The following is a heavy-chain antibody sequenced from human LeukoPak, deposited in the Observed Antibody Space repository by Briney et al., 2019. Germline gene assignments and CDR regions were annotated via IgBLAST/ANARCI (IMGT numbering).Heavy chain of an antibody. Sequence: PSETLSLTCAVYGGSFSGYYWSWIRQPPGKGLEWIGEINHSGSTNYNPSLKSRVTISVDTSKNQFSLKLSSVTAADTAVYYCARLGVSWYGDAFDIWGQGTMATVSS. CDR1: GGSFSGYY. D-gene: IGHD6-13*01. V-gene: IGHV4-34*01. CDR3: ARLGVSWYGDAFDI. J-gene: IGHJ3*02. CDR2: INHSGST.